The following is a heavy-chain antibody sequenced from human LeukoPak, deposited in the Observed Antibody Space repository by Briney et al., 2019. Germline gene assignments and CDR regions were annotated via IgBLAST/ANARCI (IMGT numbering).Heavy chain of an antibody. J-gene: IGHJ6*04. CDR3: ARLAGSGRRDYYYGMDV. CDR2: ISSSGSTI. Sequence: GGSLRLSCAASGFTFSSYEMNWVRQAPGKGLEWVSYISSSGSTIYYADSVKGRFTISRDNAKNSLYLQMNSLRAEDTAVYYRARLAGSGRRDYYYGMDVWGKGTTVTVSS. V-gene: IGHV3-48*03. CDR1: GFTFSSYE. D-gene: IGHD3-10*01.